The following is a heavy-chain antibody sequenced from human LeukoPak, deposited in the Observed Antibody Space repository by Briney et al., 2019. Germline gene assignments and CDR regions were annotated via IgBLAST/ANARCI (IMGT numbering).Heavy chain of an antibody. D-gene: IGHD4-11*01. CDR3: ARDHHDYSNPDYMDV. V-gene: IGHV3-9*01. J-gene: IGHJ6*03. CDR2: ISWDGDNI. Sequence: GRSLRLSCAASGFTFNDYAMHWVRQAPGKGLQWVSGISWDGDNIAYAGSVKGRFTVSRDNAKISLYLEMNSLRAEDTAVYYCARDHHDYSNPDYMDVWGKGTTVTVSS. CDR1: GFTFNDYA.